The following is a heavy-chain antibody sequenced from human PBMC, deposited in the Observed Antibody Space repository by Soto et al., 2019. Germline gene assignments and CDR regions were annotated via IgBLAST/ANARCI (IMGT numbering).Heavy chain of an antibody. D-gene: IGHD2-21*01. CDR3: ARVSEYALVGINFDY. CDR1: GYTFTSYY. V-gene: IGHV1-46*01. CDR2: INPSGGST. J-gene: IGHJ4*02. Sequence: GASVKVSCKASGYTFTSYYMHWVRQAPGQGLEWMGIINPSGGSTSYAQKFQGRVTMTRDTSTSTVYMELSSLRSEDTAVYYCARVSEYALVGINFDYWGQGTLVTVSS.